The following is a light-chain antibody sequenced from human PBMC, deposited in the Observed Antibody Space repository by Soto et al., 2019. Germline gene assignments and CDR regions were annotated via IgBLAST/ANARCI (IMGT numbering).Light chain of an antibody. CDR2: GAS. Sequence: IQMTQSPSALSASVGDRVTITCRASQSVSRFLNWYQQKPGKAPNLLIYGASSLQSGVPSRFSGSGAGTDFTLTISSLQPEDFATYYCQQSYSTTITFGQGTRLEI. CDR1: QSVSRF. J-gene: IGKJ5*01. V-gene: IGKV1-39*01. CDR3: QQSYSTTIT.